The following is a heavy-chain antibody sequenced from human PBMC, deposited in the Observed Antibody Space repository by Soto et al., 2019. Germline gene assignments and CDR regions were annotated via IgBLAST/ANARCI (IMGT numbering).Heavy chain of an antibody. Sequence: SEALSLTCTVSGGSISSYYWSWIRQPPGKGLEWIGYIYYSGSTNYNPSLKSRVTISVDTSKNQFSLKLSSVTAADTAVYYCARHWALGPPTDYWGQGTLVTVSS. CDR1: GGSISSYY. V-gene: IGHV4-59*08. CDR2: IYYSGST. J-gene: IGHJ4*02. CDR3: ARHWALGPPTDY. D-gene: IGHD3-16*01.